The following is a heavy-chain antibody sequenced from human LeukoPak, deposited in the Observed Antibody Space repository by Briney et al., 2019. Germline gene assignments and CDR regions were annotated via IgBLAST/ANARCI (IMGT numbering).Heavy chain of an antibody. Sequence: PGGSLRLSCAASGFTFRMYSIHWVRQAPGKGLEWVAVMSYDGSTKYLADSVKGRFTIPRDNPQNTVYLQMNSLTAEDTAVYYRTRVRVPSRILLPYFDYWGQGTLVTVSS. J-gene: IGHJ4*02. D-gene: IGHD2-15*01. CDR3: TRVRVPSRILLPYFDY. CDR1: GFTFRMYS. V-gene: IGHV3-30*01. CDR2: MSYDGSTK.